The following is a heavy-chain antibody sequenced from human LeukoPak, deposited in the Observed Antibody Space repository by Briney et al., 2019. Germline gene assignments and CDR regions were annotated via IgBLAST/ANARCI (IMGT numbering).Heavy chain of an antibody. CDR3: AREEGRWLQLRRFDY. Sequence: GGSLRLSCAASGFTFSSYEMNWVRQAPGKGLEWVSYISSSGSTIYYADSVEGRFTISRDNAKNSLYLQMNSLRAEDTAVYYCAREEGRWLQLRRFDYWGQGTLVTVSS. CDR1: GFTFSSYE. V-gene: IGHV3-48*03. CDR2: ISSSGSTI. D-gene: IGHD5-24*01. J-gene: IGHJ4*02.